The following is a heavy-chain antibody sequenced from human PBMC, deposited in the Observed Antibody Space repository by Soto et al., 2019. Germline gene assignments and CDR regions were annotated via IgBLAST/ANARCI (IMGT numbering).Heavy chain of an antibody. V-gene: IGHV4-39*01. CDR2: IYYSGST. D-gene: IGHD3-10*01. CDR1: GGSISSSRYY. CDR3: ARHIPPRPYYYGSGSQNWFDP. Sequence: QLQLQESGPGLVKPSETLSLTCTVSGGSISSSRYYWGWIRQPPGKGLEWIGSIYYSGSTYYNPSLKSRVTISVATSKNQFSLKLSSVTAADTAVYYCARHIPPRPYYYGSGSQNWFDPWGQGTLVTVSS. J-gene: IGHJ5*02.